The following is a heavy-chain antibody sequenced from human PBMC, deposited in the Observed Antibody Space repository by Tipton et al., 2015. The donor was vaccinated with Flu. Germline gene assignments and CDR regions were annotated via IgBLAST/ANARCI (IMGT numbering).Heavy chain of an antibody. J-gene: IGHJ4*02. CDR2: FSVRGGAT. V-gene: IGHV3-23*01. Sequence: AVSGFTLTRYGMSWVRQAPGKGLEWISGFSVRGGATFFADSVKGRFTISRDYYKNTLYLQMNSLRAEDTAVYYCAKARGGSNWNDYFDNWGQGTLVTVSS. CDR3: AKARGGSNWNDYFDN. CDR1: GFTLTRYG. D-gene: IGHD1-20*01.